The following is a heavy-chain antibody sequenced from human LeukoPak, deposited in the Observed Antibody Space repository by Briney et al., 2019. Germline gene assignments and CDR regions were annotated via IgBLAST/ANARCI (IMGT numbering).Heavy chain of an antibody. CDR2: ISNSGSPI. CDR3: ARDYKYAFDN. D-gene: IGHD5-24*01. CDR1: GFIFSTYE. J-gene: IGHJ4*02. Sequence: GGSLRLSCAASGFIFSTYEMAWVRQAPGKGLEWLSYISNSGSPIRYADSVKGRFTISGDKAKNSLYLQMNSLRVEDTAVYYCARDYKYAFDNWGQGTLVTVSS. V-gene: IGHV3-48*03.